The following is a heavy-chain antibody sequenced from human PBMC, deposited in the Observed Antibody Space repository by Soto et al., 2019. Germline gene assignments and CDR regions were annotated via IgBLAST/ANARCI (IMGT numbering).Heavy chain of an antibody. Sequence: SETLSLTYTVSGGSISSYYWSWIRQPPGKGLEWIGYIYYSGSTNYNPPLKSRVTISVDTSKNQFSLKLSSVTAADTAVYYCARRWGTTFDYWGQGTLVTVSS. CDR3: ARRWGTTFDY. CDR2: IYYSGST. D-gene: IGHD3-16*01. J-gene: IGHJ4*02. CDR1: GGSISSYY. V-gene: IGHV4-59*08.